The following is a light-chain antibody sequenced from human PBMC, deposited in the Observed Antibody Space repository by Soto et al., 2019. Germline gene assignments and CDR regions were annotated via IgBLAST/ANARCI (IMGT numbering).Light chain of an antibody. J-gene: IGKJ1*01. CDR1: QGIKND. CDR2: AVS. V-gene: IGKV1-17*01. CDR3: LQHHSYPQT. Sequence: DIQMTQSPSSLSASVGDGVIITCRASQGIKNDLAWYQQKPGKAPKRLIYAVSSLQSEVPSRFSGSGSGTEFTLTISSLQPEDVATYYCLQHHSYPQTFGQGTKVDIK.